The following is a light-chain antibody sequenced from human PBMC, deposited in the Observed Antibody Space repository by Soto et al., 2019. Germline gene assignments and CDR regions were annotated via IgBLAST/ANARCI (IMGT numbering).Light chain of an antibody. CDR3: QPYDSSLEVV. CDR2: GNS. V-gene: IGLV1-40*01. Sequence: QSVLTQPPSVSGAPGQRVTISCTGSSSNIGAGYDVHWYQQLPGTAPKLLIYGNSNRPSGVPDRFSGSKSGTSASLAITGLQAEDEADYYCQPYDSSLEVVFGGGTKVTVL. J-gene: IGLJ2*01. CDR1: SSNIGAGYD.